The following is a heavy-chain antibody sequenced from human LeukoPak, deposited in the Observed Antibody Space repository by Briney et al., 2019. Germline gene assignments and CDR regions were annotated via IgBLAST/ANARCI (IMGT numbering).Heavy chain of an antibody. J-gene: IGHJ3*02. CDR2: ISSSSSYI. V-gene: IGHV3-21*01. Sequence: PGGSPRLSCAASGFTFSSYSMNWVRQAPGKGLEWVSSISSSSSYIYYADSVKGRFTISRDNAKNSLYLQMNSLRAEDTAVYYCARVRGSGSYADYAFDIWGQGTMVTVSS. CDR3: ARVRGSGSYADYAFDI. CDR1: GFTFSSYS. D-gene: IGHD1-26*01.